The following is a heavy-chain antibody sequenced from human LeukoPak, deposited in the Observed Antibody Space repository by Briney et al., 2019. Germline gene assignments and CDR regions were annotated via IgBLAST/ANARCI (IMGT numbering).Heavy chain of an antibody. CDR2: IKQDGSEK. CDR3: ARDLYSSSSPDY. Sequence: PGGSLRLYCPASGFTFSSYWMSWVRQAPGKGLEWVANIKQDGSEKYYVDSVKGRFTISRDNAKNSLYLQMNSLRAEDTAVYYCARDLYSSSSPDYWDQGTLVTVSS. J-gene: IGHJ4*02. CDR1: GFTFSSYW. D-gene: IGHD6-6*01. V-gene: IGHV3-7*01.